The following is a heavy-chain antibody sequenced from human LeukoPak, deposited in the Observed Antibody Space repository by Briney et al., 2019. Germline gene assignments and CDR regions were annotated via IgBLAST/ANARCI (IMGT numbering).Heavy chain of an antibody. CDR3: ARVGYSYGPFDY. D-gene: IGHD5-18*01. CDR1: GGSISSGDYY. J-gene: IGHJ4*02. Sequence: SQTLSLTCTVSGGSISSGDYYWSWIRQPPGKGLEWIGYIYYSGSTYYNPSLKSQVTISVDTSKNQFSLKLSSVTAADTAVYYCARVGYSYGPFDYWGQGTLVTVSS. CDR2: IYYSGST. V-gene: IGHV4-30-4*08.